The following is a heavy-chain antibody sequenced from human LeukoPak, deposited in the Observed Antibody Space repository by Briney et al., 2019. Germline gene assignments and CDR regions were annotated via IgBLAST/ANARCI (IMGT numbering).Heavy chain of an antibody. CDR3: AKDYVGAYDY. CDR2: ISSSSSTI. CDR1: GFTFSSYS. D-gene: IGHD1-26*01. J-gene: IGHJ4*02. Sequence: PGGSLRLSCAASGFTFSSYSMNWVRQAPGKGLEWVSYISSSSSTIYYADSVKGRFTISRDNSKNTLYLQMNSLRAEDTAVYYCAKDYVGAYDYWGQGTLVTVSS. V-gene: IGHV3-48*01.